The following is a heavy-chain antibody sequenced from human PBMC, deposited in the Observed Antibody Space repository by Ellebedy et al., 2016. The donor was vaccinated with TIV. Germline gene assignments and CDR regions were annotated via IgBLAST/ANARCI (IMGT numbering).Heavy chain of an antibody. CDR2: IYPGDSDT. Sequence: GESLKISXKGSGYRFTNYWIGWVRQMPGKGLEWMGIIYPGDSDTRYSPSFQGRFTMSADKSISTAYLQWSGLEASDTAMYYCARRADYYDSSGYGPVDYWGQGTLVTVSS. D-gene: IGHD3-22*01. J-gene: IGHJ4*02. CDR3: ARRADYYDSSGYGPVDY. V-gene: IGHV5-51*01. CDR1: GYRFTNYW.